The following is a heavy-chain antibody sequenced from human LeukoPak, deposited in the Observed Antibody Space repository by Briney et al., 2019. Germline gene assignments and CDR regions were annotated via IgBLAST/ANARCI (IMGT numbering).Heavy chain of an antibody. Sequence: GGSLRLSCTASGFTFGDYAMSWFRQAPGKGLEWVGFIRSKAYGGTTEYAASVKGRFTISRDDSKSIAYLQMNSLKTEDTAVYYCTRDSFKGSYYFDYWGQGTLVTVSS. V-gene: IGHV3-49*03. J-gene: IGHJ4*02. CDR1: GFTFGDYA. CDR3: TRDSFKGSYYFDY. CDR2: IRSKAYGGTT. D-gene: IGHD1-26*01.